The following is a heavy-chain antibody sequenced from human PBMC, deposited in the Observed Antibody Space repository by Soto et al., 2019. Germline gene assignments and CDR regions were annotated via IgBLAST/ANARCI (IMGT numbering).Heavy chain of an antibody. CDR3: ARGWGYDSNDYYYAY. CDR2: IIPIFGTA. CDR1: EGTFSRHA. Sequence: QVQLVQSGAEVRKPGSSVKVSCKASEGTFSRHAISWVRQAPGQGLEWMGGIIPIFGTANHAQKFQGRVTIIADESTSKVYMELSSLRSEDTAMYYCARGWGYDSNDYYYAYWGQGTLVIVSS. J-gene: IGHJ4*02. D-gene: IGHD3-22*01. V-gene: IGHV1-69*01.